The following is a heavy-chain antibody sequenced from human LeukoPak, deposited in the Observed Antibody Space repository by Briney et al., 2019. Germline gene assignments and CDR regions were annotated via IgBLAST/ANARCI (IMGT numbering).Heavy chain of an antibody. J-gene: IGHJ6*02. D-gene: IGHD3-10*01. V-gene: IGHV1-46*01. CDR3: ARVLGRPYYYGSGSAKDGMDV. Sequence: ASVKVSCKASGYAFTSYYMHWVRQAPGQGLEWMGWINPSGGSTSYAQKFQGRVTMTRDTSTSTVYMELSSLRSEDTAVYYCARVLGRPYYYGSGSAKDGMDVWGQGTTVTVSS. CDR2: INPSGGST. CDR1: GYAFTSYY.